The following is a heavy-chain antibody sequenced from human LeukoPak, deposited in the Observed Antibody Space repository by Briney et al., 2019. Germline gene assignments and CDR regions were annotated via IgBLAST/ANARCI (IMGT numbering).Heavy chain of an antibody. Sequence: GASVKVSCKASGGTFSSYAISWVRQAPGQGLEWMGIINPSGGSTSYAQKFQGRVTMTRDTSTSTVYMELSGLRSEDTAVYYCARDRSTVVSFDYWGQGTLVTVSS. D-gene: IGHD4-23*01. CDR2: INPSGGST. J-gene: IGHJ4*02. CDR1: GGTFSSYA. CDR3: ARDRSTVVSFDY. V-gene: IGHV1-46*01.